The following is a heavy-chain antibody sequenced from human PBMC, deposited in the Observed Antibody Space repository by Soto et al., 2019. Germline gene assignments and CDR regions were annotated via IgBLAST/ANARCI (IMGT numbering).Heavy chain of an antibody. CDR2: FDPEDGET. D-gene: IGHD2-2*01. J-gene: IGHJ5*02. CDR1: GYTLTELS. CDR3: ATEYPPFVIPAAMRRYNWFDP. Sequence: QVQLVQSGAEVKKPGASVKVSCKVSGYTLTELSMHWVRQAPGKGLEWMGGFDPEDGETIYAQKFQGRVTMTEDTSTDTAYMALSSMRSEDTSVYYCATEYPPFVIPAAMRRYNWFDPWGQGTLVTVSS. V-gene: IGHV1-24*01.